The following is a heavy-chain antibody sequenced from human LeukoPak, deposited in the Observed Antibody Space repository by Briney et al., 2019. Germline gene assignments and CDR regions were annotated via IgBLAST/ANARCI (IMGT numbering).Heavy chain of an antibody. Sequence: GGSLRLSCAASGFSFSSYAMSWVRQAPGKGLEWVSVIYSGGSTYYADSVKGRFTISRDNSKNTLYLQMNSLRAEDTAVYYCCGSGWFAGPFGYWGQGALVTVSS. J-gene: IGHJ4*02. CDR2: IYSGGST. CDR1: GFSFSSYA. CDR3: CGSGWFAGPFGY. D-gene: IGHD6-19*01. V-gene: IGHV3-53*01.